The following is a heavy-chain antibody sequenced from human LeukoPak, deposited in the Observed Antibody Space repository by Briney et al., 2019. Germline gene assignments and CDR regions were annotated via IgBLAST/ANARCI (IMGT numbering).Heavy chain of an antibody. J-gene: IGHJ4*02. CDR2: ISGSGGST. V-gene: IGHV3-23*01. CDR1: GLTFSSYA. CDR3: AKGGSGRITMIVVVINYFDY. Sequence: GGSLRLSCAASGLTFSSYAMSWVRQAPGKGLEWVSAISGSGGSTYYADSVKGRFTISRDNSKNTLYLQMNSLRAEDTAVYYCAKGGSGRITMIVVVINYFDYWGQGTLVTVSS. D-gene: IGHD3-22*01.